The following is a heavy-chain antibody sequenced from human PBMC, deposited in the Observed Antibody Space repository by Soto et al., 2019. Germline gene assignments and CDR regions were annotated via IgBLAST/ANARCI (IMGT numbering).Heavy chain of an antibody. CDR2: IYYSGIT. D-gene: IGHD3-3*01. V-gene: IGHV4-31*03. J-gene: IGHJ4*02. CDR1: GGSISGGGYY. Sequence: PSETLSLTCTVSGGSISGGGYYWSWIRQHPGKGLDLIGYIYYSGITYYNPSLKSRVTISVDTSKNQFSLKLSSVTAADTAVYYCERLITIFGVAPPGWFDYWGQGTLVTVSS. CDR3: ERLITIFGVAPPGWFDY.